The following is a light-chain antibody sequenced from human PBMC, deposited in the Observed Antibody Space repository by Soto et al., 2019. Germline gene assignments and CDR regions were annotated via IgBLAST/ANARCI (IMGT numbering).Light chain of an antibody. J-gene: IGLJ2*01. CDR2: EVS. CDR3: CSYAGSSTVL. Sequence: QSALTQPASVSGSPGQSITISCTGTSSDVGSYNLVSWYQQHPGKAPKLMIYEVSKRPSGVSNLFSGSKSGNTASLTISWLQAEDEADYYCCSYAGSSTVLFGGGTKLTVL. CDR1: SSDVGSYNL. V-gene: IGLV2-23*02.